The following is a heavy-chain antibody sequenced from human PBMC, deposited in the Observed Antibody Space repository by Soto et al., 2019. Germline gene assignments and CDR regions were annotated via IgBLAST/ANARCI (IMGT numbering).Heavy chain of an antibody. CDR2: VWYDGCTK. D-gene: IGHD3-10*01. CDR3: ATYGSGSYFFDY. CDR1: GFPFRSFA. Sequence: GGPLRLSCAASGFPFRSFAIIGVRRVSGKGLEWVAVVWYDGCTKYYADSVKGRFTISSVNSKNTLYLQLHRMRGEETAVSYCATYGSGSYFFDYWGQGTLVTVSS. J-gene: IGHJ4*02. V-gene: IGHV3-33*08.